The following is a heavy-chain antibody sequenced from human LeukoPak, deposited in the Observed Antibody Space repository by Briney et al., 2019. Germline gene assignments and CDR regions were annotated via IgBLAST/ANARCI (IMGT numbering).Heavy chain of an antibody. Sequence: SETLSLTCTVSGGSISSSSYYWGWIRQPPGKGLEWIGSIYYSGSTYYNPSLRSRVTISVDTSKNQFSLKLSSVPAADTAVYYCARPIAVAGYFDYWGQGTLVTVSS. CDR3: ARPIAVAGYFDY. CDR2: IYYSGST. D-gene: IGHD6-19*01. V-gene: IGHV4-39*01. CDR1: GGSISSSSYY. J-gene: IGHJ4*02.